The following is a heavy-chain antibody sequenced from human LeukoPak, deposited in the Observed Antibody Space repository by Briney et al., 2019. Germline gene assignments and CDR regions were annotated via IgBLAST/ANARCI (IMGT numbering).Heavy chain of an antibody. CDR1: GFKFDAYA. V-gene: IGHV3-9*01. J-gene: IGHJ6*04. CDR3: AELGITMIGGV. D-gene: IGHD3-10*02. CDR2: INWNSGNI. Sequence: QTGGSLRLSCAASGFKFDAYAMHWVRQAPGKGLEWVSGINWNSGNIRYADSVKGRFTISRDNAKNSLYLQMNSLRAEDTAVYYCAELGITMIGGVWGKGTTVTISS.